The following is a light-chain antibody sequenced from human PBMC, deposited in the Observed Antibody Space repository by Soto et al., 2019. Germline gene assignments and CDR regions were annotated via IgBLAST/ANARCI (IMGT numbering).Light chain of an antibody. CDR1: SSDIGGYNY. J-gene: IGLJ2*01. CDR2: EVS. CDR3: SSYTSSSTLV. V-gene: IGLV2-14*01. Sequence: QSALTQPASVSGSPGQSITISCTGTSSDIGGYNYVSWYQQYPGKAPKIMIYEVSNRPSGVSNRFSGSRSGNTASLTISGLQAEDEADYYCSSYTSSSTLVFGGGTKLTVL.